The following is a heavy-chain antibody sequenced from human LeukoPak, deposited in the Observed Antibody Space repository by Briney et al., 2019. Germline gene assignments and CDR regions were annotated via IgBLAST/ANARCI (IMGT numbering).Heavy chain of an antibody. CDR1: GFTFSSYA. V-gene: IGHV3-23*01. CDR2: ISGSGGST. J-gene: IGHJ4*02. D-gene: IGHD6-13*01. CDR3: AKHSRGIAAAGTPVDFGY. Sequence: PGGSLRLSCEASGFTFSSYAMSWVRQAPGKGLEWVSAISGSGGSTYYADSVKGRFTISRDNSKNTLYLQMNSLRAEDTAVYYCAKHSRGIAAAGTPVDFGYWGQGTLVTVSS.